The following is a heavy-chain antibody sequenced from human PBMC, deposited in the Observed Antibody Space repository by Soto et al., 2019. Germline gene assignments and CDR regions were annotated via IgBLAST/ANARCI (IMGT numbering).Heavy chain of an antibody. D-gene: IGHD2-21*02. CDR2: IVYTGSS. V-gene: IGHV4-39*01. J-gene: IGHJ4*02. CDR1: VGFVRSDDHY. CDR3: VSQRTAAPTQAYFDY. Sequence: SETLSLTCAVSVGFVRSDDHYWGWIRQPPGRGLEWIGSIVYTGSSYYNPSVKSRFTISVDTSKNRCCLSLDAVTASDTAVYFCVSQRTAAPTQAYFDYWGPGSLVTVSS.